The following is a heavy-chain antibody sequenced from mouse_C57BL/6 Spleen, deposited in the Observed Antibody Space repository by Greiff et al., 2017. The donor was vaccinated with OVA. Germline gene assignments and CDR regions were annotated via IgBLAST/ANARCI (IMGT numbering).Heavy chain of an antibody. CDR2: INPSTGGT. V-gene: IGHV1-42*01. J-gene: IGHJ4*01. Sequence: VQLKESGPELVKPGASVKISCKASGYSFTGYYMNWVKQSPEKSLEWIGEINPSTGGTTYNQKFKAKATLTVDKSSSTAYMQLKSLTSEDSAVYYCARSNSYYAMDYWGQGTSVTVSS. CDR3: ARSNSYYAMDY. CDR1: GYSFTGYY. D-gene: IGHD5-2*01.